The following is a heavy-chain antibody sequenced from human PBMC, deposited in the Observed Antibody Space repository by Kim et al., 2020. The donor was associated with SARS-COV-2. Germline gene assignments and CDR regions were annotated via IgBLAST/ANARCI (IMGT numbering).Heavy chain of an antibody. J-gene: IGHJ5*02. CDR2: INSDGSST. D-gene: IGHD6-19*01. V-gene: IGHV3-74*01. Sequence: GGSLRLSCAASGFTFSSYWMHWVRQAPGKGLVWVSRINSDGSSTSYADSVKGRFTISRDNAKNTLYLQMNSLRAEDTAVYYCARDTSSGWYLGWFDPWGQGTLVTVSS. CDR3: ARDTSSGWYLGWFDP. CDR1: GFTFSSYW.